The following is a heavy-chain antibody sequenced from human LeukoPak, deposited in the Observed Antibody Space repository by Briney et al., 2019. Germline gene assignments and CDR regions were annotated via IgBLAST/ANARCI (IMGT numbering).Heavy chain of an antibody. V-gene: IGHV4-39*07. D-gene: IGHD6-19*01. CDR1: GGSISSSSYY. J-gene: IGHJ4*02. CDR3: ARGSSGWYVVLDY. CDR2: IYYSGST. Sequence: PSETLSLTCTVSGGSISSSSYYWGWIRQPPGKGLEWIGSIYYSGSTYHNPSLKSRVTISVDTSKNQFSLKLSSVTAADTAVYYCARGSSGWYVVLDYWGQGTLVTVSS.